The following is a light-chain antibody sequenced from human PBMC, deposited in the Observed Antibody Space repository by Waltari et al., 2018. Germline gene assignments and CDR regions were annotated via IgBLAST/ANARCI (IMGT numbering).Light chain of an antibody. CDR1: QSISSN. CDR3: QQYNHLPPVT. Sequence: EIVMTQSPDTLSVSPGERATFSCRASQSISSNLAWYQQKPGQGPRLLIYEASTRATSTPARFSGSGSGTDFTLTISSLQSEDSAVYYCQQYNHLPPVTFGQGTRLEIK. J-gene: IGKJ5*01. CDR2: EAS. V-gene: IGKV3-15*01.